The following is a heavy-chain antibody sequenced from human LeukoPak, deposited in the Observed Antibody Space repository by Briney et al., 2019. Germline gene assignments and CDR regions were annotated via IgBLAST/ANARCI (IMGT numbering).Heavy chain of an antibody. Sequence: GASVKVFCKASGYTFTSYYMHWVRQAPGQGLEWMGIINPSGGSTSYAQKFQGRVTMTRDTSTSTVYMELSSLRSEDTAVYYCARENIVVVPAAHEYYSDYWGQGTLVTVSS. CDR1: GYTFTSYY. V-gene: IGHV1-46*01. CDR2: INPSGGST. J-gene: IGHJ4*02. D-gene: IGHD2-2*01. CDR3: ARENIVVVPAAHEYYSDY.